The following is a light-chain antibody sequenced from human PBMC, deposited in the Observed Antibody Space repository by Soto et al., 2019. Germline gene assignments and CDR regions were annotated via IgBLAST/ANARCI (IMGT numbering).Light chain of an antibody. Sequence: EVVMTQSPATLSLSPWERATLSCRASQSVSSLLAWYQQKPGQAPRLLIYRASTRATGISGRFSGSGSGTEFTLTITSLQSEDFAVYYCQQYNEWPITFGQGTRLEI. CDR2: RAS. CDR3: QQYNEWPIT. V-gene: IGKV3-15*01. J-gene: IGKJ5*01. CDR1: QSVSSL.